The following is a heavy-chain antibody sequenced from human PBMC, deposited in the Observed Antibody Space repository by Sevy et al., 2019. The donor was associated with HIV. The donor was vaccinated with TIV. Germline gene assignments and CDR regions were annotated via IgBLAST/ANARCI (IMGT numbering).Heavy chain of an antibody. CDR2: ISGSGGST. Sequence: GGSLRLSCAASGFTFSSYAMSWVRQAPGKGLEWVSAISGSGGSTYYADSVKGRFTISRDNSKNTLYLQMNSLRAEDTAVYYCAKDRRIGYSYGYDAFDILGQGTMVTVSS. CDR3: AKDRRIGYSYGYDAFDI. D-gene: IGHD5-18*01. J-gene: IGHJ3*02. V-gene: IGHV3-23*01. CDR1: GFTFSSYA.